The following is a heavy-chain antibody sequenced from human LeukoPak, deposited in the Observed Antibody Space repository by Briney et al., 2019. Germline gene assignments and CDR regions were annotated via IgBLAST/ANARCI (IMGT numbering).Heavy chain of an antibody. Sequence: GGSLRLSCAASGFTFSSYAMSWVRQAPGKGLEWVSAISGSGGSTYYADSVKGRFTISRDNSKNTLHLQMNSLRAEDTAVYYCAKAFARPYFYYGMDVWGQGTTVTVSS. CDR1: GFTFSSYA. CDR2: ISGSGGST. V-gene: IGHV3-23*01. CDR3: AKAFARPYFYYGMDV. J-gene: IGHJ6*02. D-gene: IGHD6-6*01.